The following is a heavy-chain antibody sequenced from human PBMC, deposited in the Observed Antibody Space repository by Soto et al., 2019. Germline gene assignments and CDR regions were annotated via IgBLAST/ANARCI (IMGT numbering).Heavy chain of an antibody. D-gene: IGHD2-21*02. CDR1: GFSLSTSGVG. V-gene: IGHV2-5*02. J-gene: IGHJ4*02. Sequence: QITLKESGPTLVKPTQTLTLTCTFSGFSLSTSGVGVGWIRQPPRKALEWLALIYWDDDKRYSPSLKSRLTITKDTSKNQVVLTMTNMDPVDTATYYCAHTLVVVTAIPFDYWGQGTLVTVSS. CDR2: IYWDDDK. CDR3: AHTLVVVTAIPFDY.